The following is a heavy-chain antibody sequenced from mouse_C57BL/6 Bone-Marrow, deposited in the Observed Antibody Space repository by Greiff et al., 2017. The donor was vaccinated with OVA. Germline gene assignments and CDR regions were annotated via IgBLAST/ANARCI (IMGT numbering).Heavy chain of an antibody. CDR1: GYTFTSYW. V-gene: IGHV1-69*01. CDR2: IDPSDSYT. D-gene: IGHD2-1*01. J-gene: IGHJ4*01. CDR3: ARSPLYYGAMDY. Sequence: VQLQQPGAELVMPGASVKLSCKASGYTFTSYWMHWVKQRPGQGLEWIGEIDPSDSYTNYNQKFKGKSTLTVDKSSSTAYMQLSSLTSEDSAVYYCARSPLYYGAMDYWGQGTSVTVSS.